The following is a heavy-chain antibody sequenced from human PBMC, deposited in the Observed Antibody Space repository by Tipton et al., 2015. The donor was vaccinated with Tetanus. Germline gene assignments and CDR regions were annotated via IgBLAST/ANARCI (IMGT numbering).Heavy chain of an antibody. J-gene: IGHJ5*02. CDR1: GSSISRSGHY. D-gene: IGHD3-10*01. CDR3: ARSAPYRFGSESLSPWFDP. V-gene: IGHV4-61*05. Sequence: LRLSCTVSGSSISRSGHYWTWIRQPPGKEPEWVGYVYHSGATNYHPSLKSRLAISADTSKNQFSLKLRSAAAADTAIYFCARSAPYRFGSESLSPWFDPWGQGMLVTVSS. CDR2: VYHSGAT.